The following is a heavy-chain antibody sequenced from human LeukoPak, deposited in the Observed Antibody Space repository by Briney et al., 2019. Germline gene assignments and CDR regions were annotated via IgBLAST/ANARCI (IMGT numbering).Heavy chain of an antibody. Sequence: GASVKVSCKASGGTFSSYAISWVRQAPGQGLEWMGRIIPILGIANYAQKFQGRVTITADKSTSTVYMELSSLRSEDTAVYYCARDSSSWSELWFDPWGQGTLVTVSS. CDR2: IIPILGIA. CDR1: GGTFSSYA. V-gene: IGHV1-69*04. J-gene: IGHJ5*02. CDR3: ARDSSSWSELWFDP. D-gene: IGHD6-13*01.